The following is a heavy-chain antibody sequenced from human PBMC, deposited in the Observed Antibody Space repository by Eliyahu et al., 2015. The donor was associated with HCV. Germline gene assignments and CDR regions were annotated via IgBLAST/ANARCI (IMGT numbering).Heavy chain of an antibody. CDR1: GYSFGNFD. Sequence: QVKLLQSGTEVRMPGASVNVSCKASGYSFGNFDIDWVRQAPGQGLEWMGRINPYNGHTNYAQKVQGRVTMTTDTSTGTAYMALTSLRSDDTAVYYCAREIGFETIYHFDTWGQGSLVIVSS. CDR3: AREIGFETIYHFDT. J-gene: IGHJ4*02. CDR2: INPYNGHT. D-gene: IGHD2-15*01. V-gene: IGHV1-18*01.